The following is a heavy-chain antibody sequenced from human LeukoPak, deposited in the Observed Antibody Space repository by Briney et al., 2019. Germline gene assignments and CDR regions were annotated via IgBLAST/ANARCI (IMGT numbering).Heavy chain of an antibody. J-gene: IGHJ4*02. Sequence: SETLSLTCAVYGGSFSSYYWGWIRQPPVSGLEWLGSIYYSGSTYYNPSLKSRVTISVDTSKNQFSLKRSSVTAADTAVYYCARVVTIAAARNPFDYWGQGPLVTDS. V-gene: IGHV4-39*07. CDR3: ARVVTIAAARNPFDY. D-gene: IGHD6-13*01. CDR1: GGSFSSYY. CDR2: IYYSGST.